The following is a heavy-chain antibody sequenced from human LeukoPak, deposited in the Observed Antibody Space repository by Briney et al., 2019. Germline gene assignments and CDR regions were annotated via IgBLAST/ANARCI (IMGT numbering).Heavy chain of an antibody. CDR2: MSYDGFSI. CDR3: AREGGSSGHAGYFDY. CDR1: GFTFSSSV. D-gene: IGHD6-19*01. J-gene: IGHJ4*02. Sequence: GRSLRLSCAASGFTFSSSVMHWVRQAPGKGLEWVALMSYDGFSIQCADSVKGRFTISREDSKNTMFLQMDGLRAEDTAVYYCAREGGSSGHAGYFDYWGQGTPVTVSS. V-gene: IGHV3-30*03.